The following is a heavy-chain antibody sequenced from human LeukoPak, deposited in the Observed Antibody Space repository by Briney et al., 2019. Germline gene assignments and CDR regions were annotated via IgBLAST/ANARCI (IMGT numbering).Heavy chain of an antibody. CDR3: ATKQWLAPPPDS. CDR1: GFTFSKYW. V-gene: IGHV3-74*01. Sequence: GGSLRLSCAASGFTFSKYWMLWVRQAPGKGLESVSRINTDGTVTTYADSVKGRFTVSGDNADNTMFLQTNSVRDEDTAVYYCATKQWLAPPPDSWGQGTPVTVSS. CDR2: INTDGTVT. J-gene: IGHJ4*02. D-gene: IGHD6-19*01.